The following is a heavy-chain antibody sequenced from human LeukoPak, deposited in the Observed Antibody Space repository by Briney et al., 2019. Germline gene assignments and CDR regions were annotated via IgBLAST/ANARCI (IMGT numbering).Heavy chain of an antibody. CDR1: GGSISSYY. Sequence: SETLSLTCSVSGGSISSYYWSWIRQPPGKGLEWIGYIYYSGRTSCNPSLKSRVTISVDTSKKQFSLKLSSVTAADTAVYYCARGRPDGSGSYYKFDPWGQGTLVTVSS. CDR3: ARGRPDGSGSYYKFDP. V-gene: IGHV4-59*08. J-gene: IGHJ5*02. D-gene: IGHD3-10*01. CDR2: IYYSGRT.